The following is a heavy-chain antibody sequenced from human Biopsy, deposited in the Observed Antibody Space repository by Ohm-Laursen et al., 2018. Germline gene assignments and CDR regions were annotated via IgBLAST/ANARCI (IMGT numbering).Heavy chain of an antibody. D-gene: IGHD2-8*01. CDR3: ARFDNGFDK. CDR1: GYPFTFYE. CDR2: MNPDSSNT. Sequence: SVKVSCKTSGYPFTFYEINWVRQATGQGLEWLGWMNPDSSNTGSAQKFHDRVTMTMNTSINTAYLELSSLRSEYTAVYYCARFDNGFDKWGQGTLVTVSS. V-gene: IGHV1-8*01. J-gene: IGHJ4*02.